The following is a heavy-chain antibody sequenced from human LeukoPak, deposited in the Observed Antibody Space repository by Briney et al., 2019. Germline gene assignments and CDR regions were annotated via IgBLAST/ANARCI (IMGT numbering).Heavy chain of an antibody. Sequence: PSETLSLTCAVYGGSFSGYYWSWIRQPPGEGLEWIGEINHSGSTNYNPSLKSRVTISVDTSKNQFSLKLSSVTAADTAVYYCARHGGAYGDYWYYFDYWGQGTLVTVSS. D-gene: IGHD4-17*01. CDR2: INHSGST. V-gene: IGHV4-34*01. CDR1: GGSFSGYY. J-gene: IGHJ4*02. CDR3: ARHGGAYGDYWYYFDY.